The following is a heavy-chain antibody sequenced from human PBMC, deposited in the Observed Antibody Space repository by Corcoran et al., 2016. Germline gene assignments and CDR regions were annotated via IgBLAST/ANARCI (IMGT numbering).Heavy chain of an antibody. J-gene: IGHJ5*02. CDR1: GGFIISSISY. D-gene: IGHD7-27*01. CDR2: INDNGRT. Sequence: QLHLQESGPGLVKPSETLSLTCVVSGGFIISSISYWGWIRQSPGKGLEWIGNINDNGRTYYNPSLKSRVTISVDTSKNQFSLMLKSVTAADTAFYYCARDVWCERYWGNCFDPWGQGTLVTVSS. V-gene: IGHV4-39*07. CDR3: ARDVWCERYWGNCFDP.